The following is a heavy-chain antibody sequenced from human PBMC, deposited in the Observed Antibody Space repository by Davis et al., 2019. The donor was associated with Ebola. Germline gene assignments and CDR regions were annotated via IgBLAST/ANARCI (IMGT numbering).Heavy chain of an antibody. CDR1: GGSFSGYY. CDR2: INHSGST. CDR3: ARGYSGWFDP. Sequence: MPSETLSLTCAVYGGSFSGYYWSWIRQPPGKGLEWIGEINHSGSTNYNPSLKSRVNISVDTSKNQFSLKLSSVTAADTAVYYCARGYSGWFDPWGQGTLVTVSS. J-gene: IGHJ5*02. V-gene: IGHV4-34*01. D-gene: IGHD2-21*01.